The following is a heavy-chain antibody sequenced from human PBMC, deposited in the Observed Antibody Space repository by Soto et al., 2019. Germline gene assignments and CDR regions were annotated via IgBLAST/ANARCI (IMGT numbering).Heavy chain of an antibody. J-gene: IGHJ4*02. CDR1: GFTFSSYG. CDR2: IWYDGSNK. V-gene: IGHV3-33*01. Sequence: GGSLRLSCAASGFTFSSYGMHWVRQAPGKGLEWVAVIWYDGSNKYYADSVKGRFTISRDNSKNTLYLQMNSLRAEDTAVYYCARDRGPDYFDYWGQGTLVTVSS. CDR3: ARDRGPDYFDY. D-gene: IGHD3-10*01.